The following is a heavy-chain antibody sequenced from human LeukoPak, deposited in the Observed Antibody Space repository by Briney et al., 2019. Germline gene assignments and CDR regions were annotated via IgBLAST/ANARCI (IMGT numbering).Heavy chain of an antibody. CDR3: ARGKYYYDSNSSYRYFDP. Sequence: SETLSLTCIVSGGSISSYYWSWIRQPAGKGLEWIGRIYTTGNTNYNPSFKSRVTMSIDTSKKQFSLKLSSVTAADTAVYYCARGKYYYDSNSSYRYFDPWGQGTLVTVSS. J-gene: IGHJ5*02. D-gene: IGHD3-22*01. V-gene: IGHV4-4*07. CDR1: GGSISSYY. CDR2: IYTTGNT.